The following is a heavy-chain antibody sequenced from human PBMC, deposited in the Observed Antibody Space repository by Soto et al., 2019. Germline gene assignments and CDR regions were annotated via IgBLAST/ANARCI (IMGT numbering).Heavy chain of an antibody. CDR3: ARGTIFGVVITTRYYGMDV. D-gene: IGHD3-3*01. Sequence: QVQLVQSGAEVKKPGSSVKVSCKASGGTFSSYAISWVRQAPGQGLEWMGGIIPIFGTANYAQKFQGRVTITADKSTSTAYMELSSLGSEDTAVYYCARGTIFGVVITTRYYGMDVWGQGTTVTVSS. J-gene: IGHJ6*02. CDR2: IIPIFGTA. CDR1: GGTFSSYA. V-gene: IGHV1-69*06.